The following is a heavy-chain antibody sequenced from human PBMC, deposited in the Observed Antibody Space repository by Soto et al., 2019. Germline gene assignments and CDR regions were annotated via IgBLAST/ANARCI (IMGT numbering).Heavy chain of an antibody. CDR1: GFSLSNARMG. J-gene: IGHJ6*02. Sequence: SGPTLVNPTETLTLTCTVSGFSLSNARMGVSWIRQPPGKALEWLAHIFSNDEKSYSTSLKSRLTISKDTSKSQVVLTMTNMEAVDTDTYYCARASGYSSSYCGMAVWGLGTTVSVSS. CDR2: IFSNDEK. V-gene: IGHV2-26*01. D-gene: IGHD5-18*01. CDR3: ARASGYSSSYCGMAV.